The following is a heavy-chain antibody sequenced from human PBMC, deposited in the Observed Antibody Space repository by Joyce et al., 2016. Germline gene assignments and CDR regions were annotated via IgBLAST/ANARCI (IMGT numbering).Heavy chain of an antibody. V-gene: IGHV3-48*03. Sequence: EVHLVESGGGLVQPGGSLILSCAASGIIFSSKEMNWVRQAPGKGVEWISSINSDDSRIHYADSGRGRFTISRDNARNSLYLEMNYLRVEDTAIYYCTTPSCANWGQGSLVTVSS. CDR2: INSDDSRI. CDR1: GIIFSSKE. J-gene: IGHJ4*02. D-gene: IGHD2-2*01. CDR3: TTPSCAN.